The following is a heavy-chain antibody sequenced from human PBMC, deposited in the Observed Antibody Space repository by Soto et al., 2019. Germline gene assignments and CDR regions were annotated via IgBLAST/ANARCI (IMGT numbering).Heavy chain of an antibody. CDR2: ISSSSVNI. CDR1: EFTFSTYS. J-gene: IGHJ4*02. CDR3: ARGRYCSGGSCYADY. D-gene: IGHD2-15*01. Sequence: PGGSLRLSCAASEFTFSTYSMNWVRQAPGKGLEWVSTISSSSVNIYYADSVKGRFTISRDNAKNSLYLQMNSLRAEDTAVYYCARGRYCSGGSCYADYWGQGTLVTVSS. V-gene: IGHV3-21*01.